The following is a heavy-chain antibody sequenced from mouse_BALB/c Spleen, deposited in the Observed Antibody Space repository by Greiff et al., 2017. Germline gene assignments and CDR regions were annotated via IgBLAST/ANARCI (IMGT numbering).Heavy chain of an antibody. V-gene: IGHV5-6-5*01. CDR3: ARHGNYSYAMDY. J-gene: IGHJ4*01. CDR1: GFTFSSYA. D-gene: IGHD2-1*01. Sequence: DVKLVESGGGLVKPGGSLKLSCAASGFTFSSYAMSWVRQTPEKRLEWVASISSGGSTYYPDSVKGRFTISRDNARNILYLQMSSLRSEDTAMYYCARHGNYSYAMDYWGQGTSVTVSS. CDR2: ISSGGST.